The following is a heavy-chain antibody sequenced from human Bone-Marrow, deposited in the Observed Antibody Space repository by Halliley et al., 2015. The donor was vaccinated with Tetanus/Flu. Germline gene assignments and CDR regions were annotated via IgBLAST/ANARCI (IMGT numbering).Heavy chain of an antibody. CDR3: ARGLGMDV. Sequence: PSLTCTVSGGSISSSSYYWGWIRQPPGKGLEWIGSIYDSGRTYYNPSLKSRVTISVDTSKNQFSLKLSSVTAADTAVYYCARGLGMDVWGQGTTVTVSS. D-gene: IGHD3-16*01. J-gene: IGHJ6*02. CDR1: GGSISSSSYY. V-gene: IGHV4-39*01. CDR2: IYDSGRT.